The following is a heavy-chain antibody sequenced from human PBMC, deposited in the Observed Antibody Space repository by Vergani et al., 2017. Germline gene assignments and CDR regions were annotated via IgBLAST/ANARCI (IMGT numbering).Heavy chain of an antibody. V-gene: IGHV4-39*01. CDR1: GGSISSNSCY. D-gene: IGHD3-10*02. CDR3: ARLLYGRYYFDH. J-gene: IGHJ4*02. Sequence: QLQLQESGPGLVKPSETLSLTCTVSGGSISSNSCYWVWIRKPPGKGLEWIGTIYYSGSTYYNPALKSRVTISVDTSKNQLSLKLSSVTAADTAVYYCARLLYGRYYFDHWGQGTQVTVSS. CDR2: IYYSGST.